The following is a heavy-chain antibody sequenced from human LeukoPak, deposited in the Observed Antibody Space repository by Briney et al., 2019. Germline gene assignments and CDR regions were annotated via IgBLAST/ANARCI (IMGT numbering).Heavy chain of an antibody. Sequence: ASVKVSCKASGGTFSTYAISWVRQAPGQGLEWMGWISAYNGNSNYAQKLQGRVTMTTDTSTSTAYMELRSLKSDDTAVYYCARDLSKLDYWGQGTLVSVSS. CDR1: GGTFSTYA. CDR3: ARDLSKLDY. CDR2: ISAYNGNS. V-gene: IGHV1-18*01. J-gene: IGHJ4*02. D-gene: IGHD2-2*01.